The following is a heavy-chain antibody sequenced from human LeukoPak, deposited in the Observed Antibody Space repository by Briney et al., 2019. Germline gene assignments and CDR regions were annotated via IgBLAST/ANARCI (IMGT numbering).Heavy chain of an antibody. D-gene: IGHD3-10*01. CDR3: AREYHYGSGSLDY. CDR2: IWYDGSNK. CDR1: GFTFSSYG. J-gene: IGHJ4*02. Sequence: GGSLRLSCAASGFTFSSYGMHWVRQAPGKGLEWVAVIWYDGSNKYYADSVKGRFTISRDNSRNTLYLQMNSLRAEDTAVYYCAREYHYGSGSLDYWGQGTLVTVSS. V-gene: IGHV3-33*01.